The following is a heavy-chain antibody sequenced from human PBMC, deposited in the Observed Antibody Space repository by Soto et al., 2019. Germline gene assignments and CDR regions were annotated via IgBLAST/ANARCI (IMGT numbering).Heavy chain of an antibody. CDR1: GGAISSYY. J-gene: IGHJ6*02. D-gene: IGHD3-3*02. CDR2: VFSSGST. Sequence: ASETLSLTCSVPGGAISSYYWSWVRQPAGKGLEWIGRVFSSGSTNYNASLKGRVTMSIDTSKNEVSLTLRSVTAADTAVYYCARVAFSYFGMDVWGPGTTVTVSS. CDR3: ARVAFSYFGMDV. V-gene: IGHV4-4*07.